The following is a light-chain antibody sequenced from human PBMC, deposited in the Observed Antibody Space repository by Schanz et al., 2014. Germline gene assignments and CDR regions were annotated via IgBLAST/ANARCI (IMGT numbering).Light chain of an antibody. CDR3: QQYDNYSGT. J-gene: IGKJ1*01. CDR2: DAS. V-gene: IGKV1-5*01. CDR1: QSSSNR. Sequence: DIQMTQSPPTLSASVGDRVTLTCRASQSSSNRLAWYQHKPGRAPKLLISDASTLESGVPSRFSGSGSGTEFTLTISSLQPDDFATYYCQQYDNYSGTFGQGTKVEI.